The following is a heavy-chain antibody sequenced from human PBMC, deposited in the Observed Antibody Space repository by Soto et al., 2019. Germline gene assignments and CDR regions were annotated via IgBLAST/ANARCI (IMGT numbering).Heavy chain of an antibody. CDR1: GFTFDDYA. Sequence: LRLSCVASGFTFDDYAMYWVRQVLGKGLEWVSSISWNSGNIGYADSVKGRFTTSRDNAENSLYLQMNSLRPEDTALYYCVRSKGGYSYGTPFDYWGQGTLVTVSS. D-gene: IGHD5-18*01. J-gene: IGHJ4*02. CDR2: ISWNSGNI. CDR3: VRSKGGYSYGTPFDY. V-gene: IGHV3-9*01.